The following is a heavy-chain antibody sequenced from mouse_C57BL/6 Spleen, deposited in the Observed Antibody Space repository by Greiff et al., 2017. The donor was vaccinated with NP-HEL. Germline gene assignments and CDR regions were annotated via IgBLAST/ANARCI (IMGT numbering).Heavy chain of an antibody. CDR2: IYPSDSET. D-gene: IGHD2-12*01. CDR1: GYTFTSYW. J-gene: IGHJ2*01. CDR3: AREESYYYFDY. Sequence: QVQLQQPGAELVRPGSSVKLSCKASGYTFTSYWMDWVKQRPGQGLEWIGNIYPSDSETHYNQKFKDKATLTVDKSSSTAYMQLSSLTSEDSAVYYCAREESYYYFDYWGQGTTLTVSS. V-gene: IGHV1-61*01.